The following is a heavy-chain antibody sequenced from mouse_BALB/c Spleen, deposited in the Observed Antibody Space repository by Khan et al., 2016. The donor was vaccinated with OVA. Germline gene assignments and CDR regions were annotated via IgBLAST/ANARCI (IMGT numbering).Heavy chain of an antibody. CDR3: TRHGYVAWFTF. D-gene: IGHD2-2*01. J-gene: IGHJ3*01. CDR1: GYSFTTYY. Sequence: VQLQQSGPELMKPGASVKISCKASGYSFTTYYIHWVMQSHGKSLEWIGNIDPFSGGTTQNQKLKGKATLTVDKSSSPAYIHLTNLTSEDSAVYYCTRHGYVAWFTFWGQGTLVTVSA. V-gene: IGHV1S135*01. CDR2: IDPFSGGT.